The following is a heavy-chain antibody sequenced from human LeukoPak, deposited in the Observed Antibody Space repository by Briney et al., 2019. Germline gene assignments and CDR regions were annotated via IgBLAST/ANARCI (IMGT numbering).Heavy chain of an antibody. J-gene: IGHJ4*02. V-gene: IGHV4-34*01. Sequence: PSETLSLTCAVYGGSFSGYYWSWIRQPPGKGLEWIGEINHSGSTNYNPSLKSRVTISVDTSKNQFSLKLSSVTAADTAVYYCASSLYYYGPHSIHNWGQGTLVTVSS. CDR3: ASSLYYYGPHSIHN. CDR1: GGSFSGYY. D-gene: IGHD3-10*01. CDR2: INHSGST.